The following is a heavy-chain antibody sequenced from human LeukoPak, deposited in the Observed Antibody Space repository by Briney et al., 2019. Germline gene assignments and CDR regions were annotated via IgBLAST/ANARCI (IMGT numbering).Heavy chain of an antibody. V-gene: IGHV6-1*01. CDR2: TYYRSKWYN. CDR3: ARETYCSGGSCYSNSYYYYGMDV. J-gene: IGHJ6*01. Sequence: SQTLSLTCAISGHSVSSNSAAWNWIRQSPSRGLEWLGRTYYRSKWYNDYAVSVKSRITINPDTSKNQFSLQLNSVTPEDTAVYYCARETYCSGGSCYSNSYYYYGMDVWGQGTTVTVSS. CDR1: GHSVSSNSAA. D-gene: IGHD2-15*01.